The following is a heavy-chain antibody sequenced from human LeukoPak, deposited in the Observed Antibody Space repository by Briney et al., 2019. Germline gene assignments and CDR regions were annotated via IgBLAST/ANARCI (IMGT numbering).Heavy chain of an antibody. J-gene: IGHJ4*02. D-gene: IGHD3-9*01. CDR2: INQDEGQK. V-gene: IGHV3-7*01. CDR3: ARDNYDI. Sequence: PGGSLRLSCEASGFNIRNNWMSWVRLAPGKGLEYVANINQDEGQKYYVDPVKGRFTISKDTVKNSLNLQMNSLRAEDTGVYYCARDNYDIRGQGTLVTVSS. CDR1: GFNIRNNW.